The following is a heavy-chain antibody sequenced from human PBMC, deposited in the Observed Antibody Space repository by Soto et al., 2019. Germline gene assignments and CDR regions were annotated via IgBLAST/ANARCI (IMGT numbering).Heavy chain of an antibody. CDR1: GFTFSNAW. D-gene: IGHD3-22*01. Sequence: GGSLRLSCAASGFTFSNAWMSWVRQAPGKGLEWVGRIKSKTDGGTTDYAAPVKGRFTISRDDSKNTLYLQMNSLKTEDTAVYYCTIPLTYSYDSSGYRQGFDYWGQGTLVTVSS. CDR3: TIPLTYSYDSSGYRQGFDY. V-gene: IGHV3-15*01. J-gene: IGHJ4*02. CDR2: IKSKTDGGTT.